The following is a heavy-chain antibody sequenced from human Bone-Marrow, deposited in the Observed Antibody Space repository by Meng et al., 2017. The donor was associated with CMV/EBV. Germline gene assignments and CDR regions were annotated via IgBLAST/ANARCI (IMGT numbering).Heavy chain of an antibody. J-gene: IGHJ5*02. V-gene: IGHV4-34*01. Sequence: CRGYHWSWTRQPPGEELEWIGEINQSGGPNSDPSLRSRVTISQDTSKNQFSLKLSSVTAADTAVYYCARAPKRYCSSTNCRYNWFDPWGQGTLVTVSS. CDR1: CRGYH. CDR2: INQSGGP. CDR3: ARAPKRYCSSTNCRYNWFDP. D-gene: IGHD2-2*01.